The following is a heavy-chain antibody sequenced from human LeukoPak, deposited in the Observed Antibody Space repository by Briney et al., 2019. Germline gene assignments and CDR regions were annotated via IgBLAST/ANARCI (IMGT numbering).Heavy chain of an antibody. Sequence: GGSLRLSCAASGFTFSSYAMHWVRQAPGKGLEWVAVISYDGSNKYYADSVKGRFTISRDNSKNTPYLQMNSLRAEDTAVYYCAREVRIDYGDYGSFDYWGQGTLVTVSS. CDR1: GFTFSSYA. D-gene: IGHD4-17*01. CDR3: AREVRIDYGDYGSFDY. CDR2: ISYDGSNK. J-gene: IGHJ4*02. V-gene: IGHV3-30-3*01.